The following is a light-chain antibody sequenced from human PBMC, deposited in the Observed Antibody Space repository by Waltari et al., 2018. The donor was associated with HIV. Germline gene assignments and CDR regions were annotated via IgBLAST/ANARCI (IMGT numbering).Light chain of an antibody. CDR3: AAWDDSLSWV. CDR2: SNN. J-gene: IGLJ3*02. CDR1: NSNIGSNT. Sequence: QSVLTQPPSASGTPGQGVSISCSGSNSNIGSNTVNWYRQLPGTAPKLLIYSNNQRPSGVPDRFSCSKSGTSASRAISGLQSEDEADYYCAAWDDSLSWVFGRGTKLTVL. V-gene: IGLV1-44*01.